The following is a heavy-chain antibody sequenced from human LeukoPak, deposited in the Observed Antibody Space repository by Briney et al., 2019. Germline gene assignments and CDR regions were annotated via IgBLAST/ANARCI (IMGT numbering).Heavy chain of an antibody. J-gene: IGHJ4*02. V-gene: IGHV3-33*01. CDR1: GFTLSRYG. Sequence: GGSLRLSCAASGFTLSRYGMHWVRQAPGKGLEWVAVIWNDGRNKYYADSVKGRFTISRDNAKNSLYLQMNSLRAEDTAVYYCARDKVGGSNDFWGQGTLVTVSS. CDR2: IWNDGRNK. CDR3: ARDKVGGSNDF. D-gene: IGHD3-16*01.